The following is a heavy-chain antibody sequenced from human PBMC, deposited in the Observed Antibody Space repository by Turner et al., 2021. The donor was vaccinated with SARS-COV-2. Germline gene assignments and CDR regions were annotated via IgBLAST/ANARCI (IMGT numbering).Heavy chain of an antibody. V-gene: IGHV4-39*01. CDR2: SYYSGST. J-gene: IGHJ6*02. CDR3: ATEMTTGTRYYYYGMDV. CDR1: GGSISSSSSY. D-gene: IGHD4-4*01. Sequence: LQLQESRPGLVTPSDTLFLTRTASGGSISSSSSYWGWIRQPPGKGLEWIGSSYYSGSTNYNPNLKSRVTMYVDTYKNQFSFKLSSVTAADTAVYYCATEMTTGTRYYYYGMDVWGQGTTVTVSS.